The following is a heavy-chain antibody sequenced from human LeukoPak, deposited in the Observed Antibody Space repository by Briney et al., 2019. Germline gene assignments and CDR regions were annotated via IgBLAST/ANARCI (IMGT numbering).Heavy chain of an antibody. D-gene: IGHD3-9*01. J-gene: IGHJ4*02. V-gene: IGHV3-33*01. CDR2: IWYDGSNK. CDR1: GFTFSSYG. Sequence: GGFLRLSCAASGFTFSSYGMHWVRQAPGKGLEWVAVIWYDGSNKYYADSVKGRFTISRDNSKNTLYLQMNSLRAEDTAVYYCARDAGRYFDWLGYWGQGTLVTVSS. CDR3: ARDAGRYFDWLGY.